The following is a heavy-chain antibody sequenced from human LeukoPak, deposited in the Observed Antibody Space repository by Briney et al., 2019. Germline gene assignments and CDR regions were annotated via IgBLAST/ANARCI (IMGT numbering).Heavy chain of an antibody. CDR3: ARLRYTYGKNFDY. Sequence: PGGSLRLSCAASGFTFRAYWMSWVRQAPGKGLEWVANINQDGSENDYVDSVKGRFTISRDNARNSLYLQMNTLRAEDTAVYFCARLRYTYGKNFDYWGQGALVTVSS. J-gene: IGHJ4*02. D-gene: IGHD5-18*01. CDR2: INQDGSEN. CDR1: GFTFRAYW. V-gene: IGHV3-7*01.